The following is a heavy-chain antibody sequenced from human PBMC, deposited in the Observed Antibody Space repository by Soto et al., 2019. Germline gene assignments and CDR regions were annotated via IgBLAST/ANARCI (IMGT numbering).Heavy chain of an antibody. V-gene: IGHV4-59*08. CDR1: GGSISSYY. CDR2: IYYSGST. J-gene: IGHJ6*03. Sequence: SETLSLTCTVSGGSISSYYWSWIRQPPGKGLEWIGYIYYSGSTNYNPSLKSRVTISVDTSKNQFSLKLSSVTAADTAVYYCARHGLGFYYMDVWGKGTAVTVSS. CDR3: ARHGLGFYYMDV.